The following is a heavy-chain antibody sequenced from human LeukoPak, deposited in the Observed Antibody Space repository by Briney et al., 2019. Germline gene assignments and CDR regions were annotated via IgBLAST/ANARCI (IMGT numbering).Heavy chain of an antibody. CDR1: GYTFTSYD. Sequence: ASVKVSCKASGYTFTSYDINWVQQATGQGLEWMGWMNPNSGDTGYAQKFQGRVTMTRNTSISTAYMELSSLRSEDTAVYYCGSGGSSDGGIDYWGQGTLVTVSS. J-gene: IGHJ4*02. V-gene: IGHV1-8*01. D-gene: IGHD1-26*01. CDR2: MNPNSGDT. CDR3: GSGGSSDGGIDY.